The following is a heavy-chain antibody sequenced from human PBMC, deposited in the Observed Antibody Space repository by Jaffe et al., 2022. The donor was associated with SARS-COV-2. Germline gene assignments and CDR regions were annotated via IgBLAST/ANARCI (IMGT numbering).Heavy chain of an antibody. J-gene: IGHJ4*02. V-gene: IGHV1-46*01. CDR1: GYTFSTYY. D-gene: IGHD3-9*01. CDR2: INPSGGST. Sequence: QVQLVQSGAEVKKPGASVKVSCKASGYTFSTYYMHWVRQAPGQGLEWMGMINPSGGSTSYAQKFQGRVTMTRDTSTRTVYMELSSLRSEDTAVYYCARAANYDILTGYSFYFDYWGQGTLVTVSS. CDR3: ARAANYDILTGYSFYFDY.